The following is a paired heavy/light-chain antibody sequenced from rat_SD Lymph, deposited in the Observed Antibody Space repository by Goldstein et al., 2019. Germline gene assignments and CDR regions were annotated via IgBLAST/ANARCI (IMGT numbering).Light chain of an antibody. CDR2: WAS. CDR1: QSLLYSGNQKNY. J-gene: IGKJ2-1*01. Sequence: DIVMTQSPSSLAVSAGETVTINCKSSQSLLYSGNQKNYLAWYQQKPGQSPKLLIYWASTRQSGVPDRFIGSGSGTDFTLTISSVQAEDLAIYYCQQYYDTPNTFGAGTKLELK. V-gene: IGKV8S5*01. CDR3: QQYYDTPNT.
Heavy chain of an antibody. CDR3: TRDGNYGGYRYVMDA. CDR1: GFSLTSNS. J-gene: IGHJ4*01. V-gene: IGHV2-1*01. Sequence: QVQLKESGPGLVQPSETLSLTCTVSGFSLTSNSVHWVRQPPGKGLEWMGIIRSGGSTDYNSALKSRLSISRDTSKSQVFLKMNSLQTEDTAIYYCTRDGNYGGYRYVMDAWGQGASVTVSS. CDR2: IRSGGST. D-gene: IGHD1-11*01.